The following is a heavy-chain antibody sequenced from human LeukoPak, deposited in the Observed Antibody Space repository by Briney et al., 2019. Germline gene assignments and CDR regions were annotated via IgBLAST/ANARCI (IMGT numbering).Heavy chain of an antibody. Sequence: GGSLRLSCAASGFTFSTYAMSWVRQGPGKGLEWISGIRGSAASIYYADSVKGRFTISRDNSKNTLYLQMNSLRAEDTAIYYCAKDRGGSRGYHYYGMDVWGQGTTVTVSS. V-gene: IGHV3-23*01. CDR1: GFTFSTYA. CDR3: AKDRGGSRGYHYYGMDV. D-gene: IGHD2-15*01. CDR2: IRGSAASI. J-gene: IGHJ6*02.